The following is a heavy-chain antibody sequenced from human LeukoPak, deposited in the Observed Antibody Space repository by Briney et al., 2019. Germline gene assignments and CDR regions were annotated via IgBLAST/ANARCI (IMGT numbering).Heavy chain of an antibody. CDR3: ARVVVVVVPAAPSPDDAFDI. CDR1: GSTFSSYS. V-gene: IGHV3-48*04. CDR2: ISSSGSTI. Sequence: GGSLRLSCAASGSTFSSYSMNWIRQAPGKGLEWVSYISSSGSTIYYADSVKGRFTISRDNAKNSLYLQMNGLRAEDTAVYYCARVVVVVVPAAPSPDDAFDIWGQGTMVTVSS. D-gene: IGHD2-2*01. J-gene: IGHJ3*02.